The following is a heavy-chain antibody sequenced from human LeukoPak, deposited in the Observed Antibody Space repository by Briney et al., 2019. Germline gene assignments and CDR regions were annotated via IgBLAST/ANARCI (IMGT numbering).Heavy chain of an antibody. CDR3: ARGPIVVVPAAMAFDY. D-gene: IGHD2-2*01. CDR1: GGSISSGSYY. CDR2: IYTSGST. J-gene: IGHJ4*02. Sequence: PSQTLSLTCTVSGGSISSGSYYWSWIRQPAGKGLEWIGRIYTSGSTNYNPSLESRVTISVDTSKNQFSLKLSSVTAADTAVYYCARGPIVVVPAAMAFDYWGQGTLVTVPS. V-gene: IGHV4-61*02.